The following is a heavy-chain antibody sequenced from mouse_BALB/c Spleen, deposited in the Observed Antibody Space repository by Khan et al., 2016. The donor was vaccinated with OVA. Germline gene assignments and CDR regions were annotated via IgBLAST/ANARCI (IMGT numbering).Heavy chain of an antibody. J-gene: IGHJ2*01. CDR2: INPHFGET. CDR1: GYSFTGYF. CDR3: ARSYGGDFDY. D-gene: IGHD1-1*02. Sequence: EVELVESGPELVKPGASVKISCKASGYSFTGYFMHWVMQSHGKSLEWIGRINPHFGETFYNQKFVDKATLTVDESSSTAHLELRSLASEDSAVYYCARSYGGDFDYWGQGTTLTVSS. V-gene: IGHV1-20*02.